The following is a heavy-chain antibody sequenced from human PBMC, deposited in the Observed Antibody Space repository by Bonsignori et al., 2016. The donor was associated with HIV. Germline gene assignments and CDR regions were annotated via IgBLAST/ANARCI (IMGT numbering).Heavy chain of an antibody. CDR1: GGPVTRYA. V-gene: IGHV1-69*13. J-gene: IGHJ4*02. CDR2: IIPMSGTA. D-gene: IGHD3-16*01. CDR3: AREGYIAVWYVAEPQYHFDS. Sequence: SVKVSCKASGGPVTRYAITWVRQVPGQGLEWVGGIIPMSGTANYAQKFQGRVTITADESTSTTYMELSSLKSEDTAVYYCAREGYIAVWYVAEPQYHFDSWGQGTLVTVSS.